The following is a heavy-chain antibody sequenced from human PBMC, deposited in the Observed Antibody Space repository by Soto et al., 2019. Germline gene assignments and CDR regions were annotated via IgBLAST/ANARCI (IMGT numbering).Heavy chain of an antibody. J-gene: IGHJ6*02. CDR2: IIPVFGTP. CDR3: ARGDATKIVVTTYYAMDV. CDR1: GGSLSNYG. D-gene: IGHD3-22*01. Sequence: QVQLVQSGAEVKKPGSSVKVSCKASGGSLSNYGISWVRQAPGQGLEWMGAIIPVFGTPNYAQKFQDRVTITAAESTTTVYQEVRSLTSEDTAVYYCARGDATKIVVTTYYAMDVWGQGTTVTVSS. V-gene: IGHV1-69*12.